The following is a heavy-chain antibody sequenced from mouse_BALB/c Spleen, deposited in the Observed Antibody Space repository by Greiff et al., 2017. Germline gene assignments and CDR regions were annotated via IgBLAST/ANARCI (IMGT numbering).Heavy chain of an antibody. CDR1: GYTFTSYV. CDR2: INPYNDGT. CDR3: ARSTMIRNYYAMDY. D-gene: IGHD2-4*01. V-gene: IGHV1-14*01. J-gene: IGHJ4*01. Sequence: VQLQQSGPELVKPGASVKMSCKASGYTFTSYVMHWVKQKPGQGLEWIGYINPYNDGTKYNEKFKGKATLTSDKSSSTAYMELSSLTSEDSAVYYCARSTMIRNYYAMDYWGQGTSVTVSS.